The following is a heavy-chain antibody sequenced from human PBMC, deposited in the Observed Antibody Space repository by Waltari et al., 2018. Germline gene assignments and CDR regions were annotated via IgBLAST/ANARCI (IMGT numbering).Heavy chain of an antibody. CDR3: ARGGRIQVGSSWLRGYYYYGMDV. D-gene: IGHD6-13*01. CDR2: INHSGST. Sequence: QVQLQQWGAGLLKPSETLSLTCAVYGGSFSGYYWRWIRQPPGKVLESLGEINHSGSTNYNPSLKSRVTISVDTSKNQFSLKLSSVTAADTAVYYCARGGRIQVGSSWLRGYYYYGMDVWGQGTTVTVSS. CDR1: GGSFSGYY. V-gene: IGHV4-34*01. J-gene: IGHJ6*02.